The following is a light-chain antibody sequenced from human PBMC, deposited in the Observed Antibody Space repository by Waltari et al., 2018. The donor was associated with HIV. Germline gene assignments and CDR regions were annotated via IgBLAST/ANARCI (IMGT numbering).Light chain of an antibody. CDR1: SSNIGAGYE. V-gene: IGLV1-40*01. CDR3: QSYDSSLSGSFV. CDR2: ADD. J-gene: IGLJ1*01. Sequence: QSVLTQPPSVSGAPGQRVTISCTGSSSNIGAGYEVPWFQQLPGTAPKLLIYADDNRPSGVPDRFSGSKSGTSASLAITGLQAEDEADYYCQSYDSSLSGSFVFGTGTKVTVL.